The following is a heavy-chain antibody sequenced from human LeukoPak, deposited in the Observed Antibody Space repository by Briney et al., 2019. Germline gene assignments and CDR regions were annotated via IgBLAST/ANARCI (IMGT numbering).Heavy chain of an antibody. CDR2: IYPGDSDT. CDR1: GYSFTSYW. Sequence: GASLKISCKGSGYSFTSYWIGWVRRMPGKGVEWMGIIYPGDSDTKYSPSFQGQVTISADKSISTAYLQWSSLKASDTAMYYCARLYGGTTSHFNYWGQGTLVTVSS. V-gene: IGHV5-51*01. CDR3: ARLYGGTTSHFNY. J-gene: IGHJ4*02. D-gene: IGHD1-7*01.